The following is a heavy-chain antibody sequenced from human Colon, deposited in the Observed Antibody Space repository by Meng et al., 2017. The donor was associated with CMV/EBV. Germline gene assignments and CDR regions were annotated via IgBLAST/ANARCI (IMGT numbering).Heavy chain of an antibody. V-gene: IGHV1-69*02. CDR2: IIPLLDIV. Sequence: SAKVSCKASGGTFRSHTITWVRQAPGQGLEWMGRIIPLLDIVNYAQKFQGRVTIAADKSTSTTYMELSSLTPEDTAVYYCATRSFYGGDAFDIWGQGTMVTVSS. CDR3: ATRSFYGGDAFDI. CDR1: GGTFRSHT. J-gene: IGHJ3*02. D-gene: IGHD3-16*02.